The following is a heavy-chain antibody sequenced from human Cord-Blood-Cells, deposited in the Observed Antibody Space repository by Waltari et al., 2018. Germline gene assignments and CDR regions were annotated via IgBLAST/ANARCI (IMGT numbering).Heavy chain of an antibody. D-gene: IGHD3-16*01. V-gene: IGHV5-51*01. J-gene: IGHJ2*01. CDR3: ARHGLGVYWYFDL. CDR1: GYSFTSYW. Sequence: EVQLVQSGAEVKKPGESLKISCKGSGYSFTSYWIGWVRQMPGKGLAWMVQFYPGDSETEDSPAFKGQVTISADKSISTGYLQWSSLKASDTAMYYCARHGLGVYWYFDLWGRGTRVTVSA. CDR2: FYPGDSET.